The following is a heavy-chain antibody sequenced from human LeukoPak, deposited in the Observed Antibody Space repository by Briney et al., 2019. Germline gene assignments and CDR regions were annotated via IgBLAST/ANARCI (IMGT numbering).Heavy chain of an antibody. CDR1: GYTFTSYY. V-gene: IGHV1-46*01. D-gene: IGHD3-3*01. CDR2: INPSGGST. J-gene: IGHJ4*02. Sequence: ASVKVSCKASGYTFTSYYMHWVRQAPGQGLEWMGIINPSGGSTSYAQKFQGRVTMTTDTSTSTAYMELRSLRSDDTAVYYCARVANYDFWSGYRPIDYWGQGTLVTVSS. CDR3: ARVANYDFWSGYRPIDY.